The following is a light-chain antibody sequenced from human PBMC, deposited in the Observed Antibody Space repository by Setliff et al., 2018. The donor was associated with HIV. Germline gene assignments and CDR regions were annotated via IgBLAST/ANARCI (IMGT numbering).Light chain of an antibody. CDR1: SSDVGGYNY. V-gene: IGLV2-14*03. CDR2: DVG. Sequence: QSVLTQPASVSGSPGQSITISCTGTSSDVGGYNYVSWYQQHPGKAPKLRIYDVGNRPSGVSNRFSGSKSGNTASLTISGLQAEDEADYYCSSYTSTSTLFVFGTGTKVTVL. CDR3: SSYTSTSTLFV. J-gene: IGLJ1*01.